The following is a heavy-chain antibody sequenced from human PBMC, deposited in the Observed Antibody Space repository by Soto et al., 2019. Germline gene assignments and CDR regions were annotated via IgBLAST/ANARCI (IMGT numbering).Heavy chain of an antibody. CDR2: IYYSGST. CDR1: GGSISSYY. J-gene: IGHJ4*02. Sequence: QVQLQESGPGLVKPSETLSLTCTVSGGSISSYYWSWIRQPPGKGLEWIGYIYYSGSTNYNPSLKSRATIAVDTSKNQFSLKLSSVPAADTAVYYCARRWGFTFDYWGQGTLVTVSS. D-gene: IGHD1-26*01. V-gene: IGHV4-59*08. CDR3: ARRWGFTFDY.